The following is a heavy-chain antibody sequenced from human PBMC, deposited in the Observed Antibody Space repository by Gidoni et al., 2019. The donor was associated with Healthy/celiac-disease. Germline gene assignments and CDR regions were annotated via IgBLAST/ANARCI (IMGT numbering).Heavy chain of an antibody. V-gene: IGHV1-2*02. CDR1: GYTFTGYY. D-gene: IGHD5-18*01. Sequence: QVQLVQSRAEVKKPGASVKVSCKASGYTFTGYYMHWVRQAPGQGLEWMGWINPNSGGTNYAQKFQGRVTMTRDTSISTAYMELSRLRSDDTAVYYCASREVPLRGYSHVNDYWGQGTLVTVSS. CDR2: INPNSGGT. CDR3: ASREVPLRGYSHVNDY. J-gene: IGHJ4*02.